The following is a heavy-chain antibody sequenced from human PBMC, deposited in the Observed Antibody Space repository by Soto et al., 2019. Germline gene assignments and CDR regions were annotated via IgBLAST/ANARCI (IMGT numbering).Heavy chain of an antibody. J-gene: IGHJ4*01. V-gene: IGHV4-61*01. D-gene: IGHD3-16*01. CDR2: VYFTGTT. CDR1: GGSVSNGMYY. CDR3: ARYPNTSGCRYLYYFVY. Sequence: SETLSLTCTVSGGSVSNGMYYWSWIRQPPGKGLEWIGKVYFTGTTIYNLSLKSRVTMSVDTYKDQFFLTLTSVPAADTAVYYCARYPNTSGCRYLYYFVYWYPETLVTASS.